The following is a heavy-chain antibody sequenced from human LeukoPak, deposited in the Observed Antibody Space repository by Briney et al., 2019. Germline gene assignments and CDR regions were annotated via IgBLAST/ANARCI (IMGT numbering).Heavy chain of an antibody. CDR3: AKGSGSASARLDF. D-gene: IGHD6-19*01. J-gene: IGHJ4*02. CDR1: GLTFPSNT. CDR2: IRDGGDNS. V-gene: IGHV3-23*01. Sequence: PGGSPRHSCAASGLTFPSNTMSWVRQAPGKGLECVSFIRDGGDNSYYADSVKGRFTISRDNSKNMLYLQMNSLRAEDTAIYYCAKGSGSASARLDFWGQGTLVTVSS.